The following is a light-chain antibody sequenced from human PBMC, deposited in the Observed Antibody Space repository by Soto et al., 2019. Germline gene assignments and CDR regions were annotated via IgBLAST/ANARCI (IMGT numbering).Light chain of an antibody. CDR3: QQYGSSPRT. J-gene: IGKJ5*01. CDR1: QSLLHSNGYTY. V-gene: IGKV3-20*01. CDR2: DAS. Sequence: IVMTQTPPPLPVNPGEPASISCRSSQSLLHSNGYTYLHWYQQKVGQAPMLLIYDASSRSTGIPDRFSGSGSGTDFTLTISRLEPEDFAVYYCQQYGSSPRTFGQGTRLEIK.